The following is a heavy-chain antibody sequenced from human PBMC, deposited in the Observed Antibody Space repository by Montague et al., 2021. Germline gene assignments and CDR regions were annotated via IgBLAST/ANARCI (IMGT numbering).Heavy chain of an antibody. Sequence: SLRLSCAAPGFTFSSYAMHWVRQAPGKGLEWVAVISYDGSNKYYADSVKGRFTISRDNSKKTLYLQMNSLRAEDTAVYYCARSLTSGLLAEYFQHWGQGTLVPVSS. V-gene: IGHV3-30-3*01. D-gene: IGHD6-19*01. CDR2: ISYDGSNK. J-gene: IGHJ1*01. CDR3: ARSLTSGLLAEYFQH. CDR1: GFTFSSYA.